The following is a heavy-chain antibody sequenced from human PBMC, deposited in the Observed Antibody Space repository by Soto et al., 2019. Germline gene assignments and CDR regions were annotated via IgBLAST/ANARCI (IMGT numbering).Heavy chain of an antibody. D-gene: IGHD5-18*01. Sequence: GGSLRLSCSASGFTFSSYNMNWVRRAPGKGLEWVSYISSSSGTIYYADSVKGRFTISRDNAKNSLYLQMNSLRDEDAAVYYCARPRGYSYVLPDYWGQGTLVTVSS. CDR3: ARPRGYSYVLPDY. V-gene: IGHV3-48*02. CDR1: GFTFSSYN. J-gene: IGHJ4*02. CDR2: ISSSSGTI.